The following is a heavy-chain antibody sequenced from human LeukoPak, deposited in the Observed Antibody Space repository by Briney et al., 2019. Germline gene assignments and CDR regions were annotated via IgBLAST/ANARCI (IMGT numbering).Heavy chain of an antibody. Sequence: ASVKVSCKASGYTFTSYDINWVRQATGQGLEWMGWMNPNSGNTGYAQKFQGRVTITRNTSISTAYMELSSLRSEDTAVYYCARGRGLRLVAAKGDDYWGQGTLVTVSS. D-gene: IGHD2-15*01. J-gene: IGHJ4*02. CDR2: MNPNSGNT. CDR3: ARGRGLRLVAAKGDDY. CDR1: GYTFTSYD. V-gene: IGHV1-8*03.